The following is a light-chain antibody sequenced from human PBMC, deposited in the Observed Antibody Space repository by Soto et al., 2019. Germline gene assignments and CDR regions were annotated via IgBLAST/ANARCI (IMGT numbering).Light chain of an antibody. V-gene: IGKV3-15*01. J-gene: IGKJ1*01. CDR3: PQSNSWPAP. Sequence: LTQSPATLSVSPGERATLSCRASQSVSSNLAWYQQKPGQAPRLLIYGASTRATGIPARFSGSGSGTEFTLTISSLQSEDFAVYCCPQSNSWPAPFGQRAKV. CDR1: QSVSSN. CDR2: GAS.